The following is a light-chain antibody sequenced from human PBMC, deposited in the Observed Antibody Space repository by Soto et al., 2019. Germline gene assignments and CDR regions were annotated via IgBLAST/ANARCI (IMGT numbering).Light chain of an antibody. CDR3: QQSYSTPGT. V-gene: IGKV1-39*01. CDR2: AAS. CDR1: QSISSN. Sequence: DTQMTQSPSSLSASVGDRVTITFRASQSISSNLNWYQQKPGKAPKRLIYAASSLQGGVPSRFSGSGSGTDFTLTISSLQPEDFATYYCQQSYSTPGTFGQGTKVEIK. J-gene: IGKJ1*01.